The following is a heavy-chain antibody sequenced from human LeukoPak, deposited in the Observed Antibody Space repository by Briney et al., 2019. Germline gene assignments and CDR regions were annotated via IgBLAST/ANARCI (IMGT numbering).Heavy chain of an antibody. CDR2: INHSGTT. J-gene: IGHJ4*02. CDR3: ARFYFGVVSRQDY. CDR1: GFSVSDSD. D-gene: IGHD3-3*01. Sequence: LRLSCAASGFSVSDSDMSWIRQTPRKGLEWIGEINHSGTTNYNPSLRGRVTISADTSKNQFSLKLRSVTAADTAVYFCARFYFGVVSRQDYWGQGTLVTVSS. V-gene: IGHV4-34*01.